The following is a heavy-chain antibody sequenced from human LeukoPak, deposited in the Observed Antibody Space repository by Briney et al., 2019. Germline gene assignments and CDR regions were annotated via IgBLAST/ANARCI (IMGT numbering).Heavy chain of an antibody. CDR2: ISYDGSNK. CDR3: ARDERLGSSGYYFDY. J-gene: IGHJ4*02. CDR1: AFTISTSA. D-gene: IGHD3-22*01. Sequence: RRSLRPALAPAAFTISTSATHCVRQDPGKWRGWGAVISYDGSNKYYADSVKGRFTISRDNSKNTLYLQMNSLRAEDTAVYYCARDERLGSSGYYFDYWGQGTLVTVSS. V-gene: IGHV3-30*17.